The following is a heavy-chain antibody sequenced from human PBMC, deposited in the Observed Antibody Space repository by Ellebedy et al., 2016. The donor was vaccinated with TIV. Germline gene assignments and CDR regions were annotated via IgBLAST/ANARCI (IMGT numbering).Heavy chain of an antibody. CDR2: ISSNGGST. CDR3: ARESRVIPTYPGAFDI. V-gene: IGHV3-64*01. Sequence: GESLKISCAASGFTFRKYAMHWVHQAPGKGLEYVSVISSNGGSTYYANSVKGRFTISRDNSKNTLYLQMGSLRAEDMAVYYCARESRVIPTYPGAFDIWGQGTMVTVSS. CDR1: GFTFRKYA. D-gene: IGHD2/OR15-2a*01. J-gene: IGHJ3*02.